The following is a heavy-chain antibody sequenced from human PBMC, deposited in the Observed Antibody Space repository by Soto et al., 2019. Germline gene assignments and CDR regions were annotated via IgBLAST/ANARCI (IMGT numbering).Heavy chain of an antibody. V-gene: IGHV4-4*02. D-gene: IGHD1-1*01. CDR3: ARVRQGCSANNCYFDP. J-gene: IGHJ5*01. CDR1: VGSVRAPDW. CDR2: VHISGHS. Sequence: KASETLSLTCTLSVGSVRAPDWWNWVRQSPDKGLEWIAEVHISGHSNYNPSLRSRVSVSIDSSKNQFYLNLNSVTAADTAIYYCARVRQGCSANNCYFDPWGQGTQVPVSS.